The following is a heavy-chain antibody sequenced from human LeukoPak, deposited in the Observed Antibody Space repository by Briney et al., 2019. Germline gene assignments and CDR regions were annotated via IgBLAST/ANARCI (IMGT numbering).Heavy chain of an antibody. V-gene: IGHV3-11*01. D-gene: IGHD3-22*01. Sequence: GGSLRLSCAASGFTFSDYYMSWIRQAPGKGLEWVSYISSSGSTIYYADSVKGRFTISRDNAKNSLYLQMNSLRVEDTALYYCARYYDSSGGPFDYWGQGTLVTVSS. CDR2: ISSSGSTI. CDR1: GFTFSDYY. J-gene: IGHJ4*02. CDR3: ARYYDSSGGPFDY.